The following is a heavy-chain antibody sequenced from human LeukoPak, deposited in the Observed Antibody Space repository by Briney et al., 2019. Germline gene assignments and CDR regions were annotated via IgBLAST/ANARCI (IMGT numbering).Heavy chain of an antibody. CDR1: GGSNSSYY. CDR3: ARDNGEYDFWSAQYRDWFDP. D-gene: IGHD3-3*01. Sequence: SETLSLTCTVSGGSNSSYYWSWIRQPPGKGLEWIGYIYYSGSTNYNPSLKSRVTISVDTSKNQFSLKLSSVTAADTAVYYCARDNGEYDFWSAQYRDWFDPWGQGALVTVSS. V-gene: IGHV4-59*01. J-gene: IGHJ5*02. CDR2: IYYSGST.